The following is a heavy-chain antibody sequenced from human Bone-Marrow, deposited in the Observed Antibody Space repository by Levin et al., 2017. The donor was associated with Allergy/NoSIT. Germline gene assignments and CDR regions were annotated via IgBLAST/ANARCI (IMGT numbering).Heavy chain of an antibody. CDR1: GFSFSSYT. D-gene: IGHD3-10*01. CDR2: ISSSSSYI. Sequence: GESLKISCAASGFSFSSYTMNWVRQAPGKGLEWVSSISSSSSYIYYADSVKGRFTISRDNAKNSLYLQMNSLRAEDTAVYYCARDYRSGEVDPFDYWGQGTLVTVSS. J-gene: IGHJ4*02. V-gene: IGHV3-21*01. CDR3: ARDYRSGEVDPFDY.